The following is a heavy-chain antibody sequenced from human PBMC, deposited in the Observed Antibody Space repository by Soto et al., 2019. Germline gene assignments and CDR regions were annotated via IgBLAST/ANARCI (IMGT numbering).Heavy chain of an antibody. Sequence: QVQLQESGPGLVKPSQTLSLTCTVSGGSISSGDYYWSWIRQPPGKGLEWIGYIYYSGSTYYNPSRKSRVTISVDTSKTQFSLKLSSVPAADTAVYYCARDRSIKDDSSGYTPSFDYWGQGTLVTVSS. D-gene: IGHD3-22*01. CDR1: GGSISSGDYY. CDR2: IYYSGST. V-gene: IGHV4-30-4*01. CDR3: ARDRSIKDDSSGYTPSFDY. J-gene: IGHJ4*02.